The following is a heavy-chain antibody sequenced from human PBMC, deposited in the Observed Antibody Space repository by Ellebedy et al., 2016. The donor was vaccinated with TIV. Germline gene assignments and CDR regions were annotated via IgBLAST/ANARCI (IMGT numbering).Heavy chain of an antibody. V-gene: IGHV1-8*01. CDR3: ARDQGYYGSGRAGYFDY. CDR1: GYTFTSYD. Sequence: AASVKVSCKASGYTFTSYDINWVRQATGQGLEWMGWMNPNSGNTGYAQKFQGRVTMTRDTSISTAYMELSRLRSDDTAVYYCARDQGYYGSGRAGYFDYWGQGTLVTVSS. CDR2: MNPNSGNT. D-gene: IGHD3-10*01. J-gene: IGHJ4*02.